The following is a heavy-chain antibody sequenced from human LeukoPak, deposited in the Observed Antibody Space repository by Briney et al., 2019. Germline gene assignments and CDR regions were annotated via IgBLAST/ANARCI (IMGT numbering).Heavy chain of an antibody. V-gene: IGHV3-53*04. CDR3: ARGAEYYYYGMDV. J-gene: IGHJ6*02. D-gene: IGHD1-14*01. Sequence: GGSLRLSCAASGFTVSSNYMSWVRQAPGKGLEWVSVIYSGGSTYYADSVKGRFTTSRHTSKNTLYLQMNSLRAEDTAVYYCARGAEYYYYGMDVWGQGTTVTVSS. CDR1: GFTVSSNY. CDR2: IYSGGST.